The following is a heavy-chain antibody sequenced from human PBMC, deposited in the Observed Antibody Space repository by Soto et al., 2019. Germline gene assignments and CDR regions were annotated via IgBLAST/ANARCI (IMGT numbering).Heavy chain of an antibody. CDR2: VYYSGST. CDR1: GGSFSAYY. V-gene: IGHV4-59*01. CDR3: AASISIFGVVPF. D-gene: IGHD3-3*01. Sequence: PSETLSLTCAVYGGSFSAYYWSWIRQSPGKGLEWIGYVYYSGSTNYNPSLKSRVTISVDTSKNQFSLKLRSVTAADTAVYYCAASISIFGVVPFWGQGTLVTVSS. J-gene: IGHJ4*02.